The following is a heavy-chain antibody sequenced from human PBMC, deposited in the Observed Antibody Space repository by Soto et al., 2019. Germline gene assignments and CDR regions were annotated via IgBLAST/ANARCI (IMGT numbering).Heavy chain of an antibody. Sequence: SETLSLSCAVYGGSFSGYYWSWIRQPPGKGLEWIGEINHSGSTNYNPSLKSRVTISVDTSKNQFSLRLSSVTPAGAAVSYCARDEVPVNCRIDPWGQGSTVTI. CDR3: ARDEVPVNCRIDP. J-gene: IGHJ6*01. CDR1: GGSFSGYY. CDR2: INHSGST. D-gene: IGHD4-4*01. V-gene: IGHV4-34*01.